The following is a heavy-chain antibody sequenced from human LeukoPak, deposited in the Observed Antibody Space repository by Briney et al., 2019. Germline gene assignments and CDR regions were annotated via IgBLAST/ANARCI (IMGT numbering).Heavy chain of an antibody. J-gene: IGHJ4*02. CDR1: GGSISSYY. V-gene: IGHV4-59*12. Sequence: SETLSLTCTVSGGSISSYYWSWIRQPPGKGLEWIGDIYYSGSTNYNPSLKSRVTISVDTSKNQFSLKLTSVTAADTAFYYCARDGESGYSGYDPSFDYWGQGTLVTVSS. D-gene: IGHD5-12*01. CDR2: IYYSGST. CDR3: ARDGESGYSGYDPSFDY.